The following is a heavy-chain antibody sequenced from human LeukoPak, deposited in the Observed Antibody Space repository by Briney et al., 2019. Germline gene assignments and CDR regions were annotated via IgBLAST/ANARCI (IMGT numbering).Heavy chain of an antibody. V-gene: IGHV3-53*01. J-gene: IGHJ4*02. Sequence: GALRPLCSTFGFTASSNYKRWVRQAPGEGLEWVSVIYSGGSTYYADSVKGRFTISRDNSKNTLYLQMNSLRAEDTAVYYCARAEKATIFDYWGQGTLVTVSS. CDR2: IYSGGST. CDR3: ARAEKATIFDY. CDR1: GFTASSNY. D-gene: IGHD5-24*01.